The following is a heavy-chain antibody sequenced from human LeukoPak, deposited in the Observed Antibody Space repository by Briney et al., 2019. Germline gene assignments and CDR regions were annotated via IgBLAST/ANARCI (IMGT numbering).Heavy chain of an antibody. V-gene: IGHV1-2*02. J-gene: IGHJ3*02. CDR1: GYTFTSYG. D-gene: IGHD4-17*01. CDR2: INPNSGGT. Sequence: ASVKVSCKASGYTFTSYGISWVRQAPGQGLEWMGWINPNSGGTNYAQKFQGRVTMTRDTSISTAYMELSRLRSDDTAVYYCARGGNDYGDYWAFDIWGQGTMVTVSS. CDR3: ARGGNDYGDYWAFDI.